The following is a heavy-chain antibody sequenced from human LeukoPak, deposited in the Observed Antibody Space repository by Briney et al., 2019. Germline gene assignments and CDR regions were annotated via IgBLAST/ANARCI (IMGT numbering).Heavy chain of an antibody. J-gene: IGHJ1*01. D-gene: IGHD5-18*01. CDR2: ISGSGGST. Sequence: GGSLRLSCAASGFTFSSYAMSWVRQAPGKGLEWVSAISGSGGSTYYADSVKGRFTISRDNSKNTLYLQMNSLRAEDTAVYYCASKSGYSYGPNLQHWGQGTLVTVSS. CDR1: GFTFSSYA. V-gene: IGHV3-23*01. CDR3: ASKSGYSYGPNLQH.